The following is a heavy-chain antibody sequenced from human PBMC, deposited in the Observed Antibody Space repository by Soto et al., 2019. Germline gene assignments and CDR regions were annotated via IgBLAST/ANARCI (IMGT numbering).Heavy chain of an antibody. J-gene: IGHJ1*01. V-gene: IGHV3-9*01. CDR3: AKDLNH. CDR2: ISWNSGSI. CDR1: GFTFDDYA. Sequence: PGGSLRLSCAASGFTFDDYALHWVRQAPGKGLEWVSGISWNSGSIGYADSVKGRFTISRDNAKNSLYLQMNSLRAEDTALYYCAKDLNHWGQGTLVTVSS.